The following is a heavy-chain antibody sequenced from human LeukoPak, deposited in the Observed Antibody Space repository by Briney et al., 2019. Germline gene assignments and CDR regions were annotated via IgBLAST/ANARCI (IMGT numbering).Heavy chain of an antibody. CDR3: AREPHTYPGALDI. CDR2: INHSGST. D-gene: IGHD2-2*01. J-gene: IGHJ3*02. Sequence: SETLSLTCAVYGGSFSGYYWSWIRQPPGKGLEWIGEINHSGSTNYNPSLKSRVTISVDTSKNQFSPKLTSVTAADTAVYYCAREPHTYPGALDIWGQGTMVTVSS. V-gene: IGHV4-34*01. CDR1: GGSFSGYY.